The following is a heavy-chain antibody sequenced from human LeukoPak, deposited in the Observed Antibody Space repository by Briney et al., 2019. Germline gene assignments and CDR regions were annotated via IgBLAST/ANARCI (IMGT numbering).Heavy chain of an antibody. CDR3: AGPTSSGWHGDFDY. CDR1: GGSISPYY. V-gene: IGHV4-59*08. J-gene: IGHJ4*02. D-gene: IGHD6-19*01. Sequence: SETLSLTCTASGGSISPYYWCWIRQSPGKGLEWIGCIHYSGSTIYNPSLKSRVSISVDTSKNQFSLKLSSATAADTAVYYCAGPTSSGWHGDFDYWGQGTLVTVSS. CDR2: IHYSGST.